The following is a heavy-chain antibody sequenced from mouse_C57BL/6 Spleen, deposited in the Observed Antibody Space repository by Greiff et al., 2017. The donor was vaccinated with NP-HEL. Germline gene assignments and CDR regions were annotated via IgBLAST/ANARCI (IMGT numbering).Heavy chain of an antibody. Sequence: QVQLQQSGPGLVAPSQSLSITCTVSGFSLTSYAISWVRQPPGKGLEWLGVIWTGGGTNYNSALKSRLSISKDNSKSQVFLKMNSLQTDDTARYDCARKDTTVGYYFDYWGQGTTLTVSS. D-gene: IGHD1-1*01. CDR1: GFSLTSYA. J-gene: IGHJ2*01. V-gene: IGHV2-9-1*01. CDR2: IWTGGGT. CDR3: ARKDTTVGYYFDY.